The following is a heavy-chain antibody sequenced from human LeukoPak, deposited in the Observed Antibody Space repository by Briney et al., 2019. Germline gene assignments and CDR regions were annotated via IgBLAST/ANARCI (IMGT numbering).Heavy chain of an antibody. D-gene: IGHD3-10*01. Sequence: HPGGSLRLSCAASGFTFSSYAMHWVRQAPGKGLEWVAVISYDGSNKYYADSVKGRFTISRDNSKNTLYLQMNSLRAEDTAVYYCARVKRITMVRGVMEPYFDYWGQGTLVTVSS. J-gene: IGHJ4*02. V-gene: IGHV3-30-3*01. CDR1: GFTFSSYA. CDR2: ISYDGSNK. CDR3: ARVKRITMVRGVMEPYFDY.